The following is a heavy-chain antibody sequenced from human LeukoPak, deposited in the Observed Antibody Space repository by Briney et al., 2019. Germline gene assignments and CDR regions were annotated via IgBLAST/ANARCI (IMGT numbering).Heavy chain of an antibody. CDR2: ISPNSGDT. J-gene: IGHJ4*02. V-gene: IGHV1-2*02. Sequence: ASVKVSCKTSGYXFSDYFVLWVRQAPGLGLEWIGWISPNSGDTNYAPKFQGRVTMTKDTSINTAYMDLTSLTSDDTAVYYCARVKWDDSSSWYFDYWGQGTLVTVSS. CDR1: GYXFSDYF. CDR3: ARVKWDDSSSWYFDY. D-gene: IGHD6-13*01.